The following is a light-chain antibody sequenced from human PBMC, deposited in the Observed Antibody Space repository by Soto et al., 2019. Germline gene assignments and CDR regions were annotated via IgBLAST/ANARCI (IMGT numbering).Light chain of an antibody. J-gene: IGKJ1*01. CDR2: GAS. V-gene: IGKV3-15*01. Sequence: EIVMTQSPATLSVSPGERATFSCRASQSVSSNLAWYQQKPGQAPRLLIYGASIRATGIPARFSGSGSETDFTLTISRLEPEDFAVYYCQQYSRSPRTFGQGTKVDIK. CDR3: QQYSRSPRT. CDR1: QSVSSN.